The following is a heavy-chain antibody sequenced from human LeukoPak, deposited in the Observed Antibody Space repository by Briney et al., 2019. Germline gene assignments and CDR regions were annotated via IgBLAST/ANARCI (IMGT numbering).Heavy chain of an antibody. Sequence: GGSLRLSCAASGFTFSSYSMNWVRQAPGKGLEWVSSISSSSSYIYYADSVKGRFTISRDNAKNSLYLQMNSLRAEDTAVYYCARGSDIVATTPGSWGQGALVTVSS. CDR1: GFTFSSYS. D-gene: IGHD5-12*01. V-gene: IGHV3-21*01. J-gene: IGHJ4*02. CDR2: ISSSSSYI. CDR3: ARGSDIVATTPGS.